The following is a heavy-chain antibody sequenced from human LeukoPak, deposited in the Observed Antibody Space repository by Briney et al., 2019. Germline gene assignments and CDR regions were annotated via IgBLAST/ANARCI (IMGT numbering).Heavy chain of an antibody. CDR2: ISSSSSYI. D-gene: IGHD5-24*01. CDR3: ARCRNGYRNDVFDI. V-gene: IGHV3-21*01. CDR1: GFSFGNYG. J-gene: IGHJ3*02. Sequence: GGSLRLSCAASGFSFGNYGMNWVRQAPGKGLEWVSLISSSSSYIYYADSVKGRFTISRDNAKNSLYLQMNSLRAEDTAVYYCARCRNGYRNDVFDIWGQGTMVTVSS.